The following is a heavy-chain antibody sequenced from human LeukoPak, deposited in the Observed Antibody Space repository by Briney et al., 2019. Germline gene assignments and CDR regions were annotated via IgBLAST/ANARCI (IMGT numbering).Heavy chain of an antibody. V-gene: IGHV3-74*01. J-gene: IGHJ4*02. Sequence: GGSLRLSCAASGFTFSSHWMHWVRQAPGKGLVWVSRINSDGSSTSYADSVKGRFTISRDNAKNTLYLQMNSLRAEDTAVYYCAREDGSGWYEVDYWGQGTLVTVSS. CDR3: AREDGSGWYEVDY. CDR1: GFTFSSHW. D-gene: IGHD6-19*01. CDR2: INSDGSST.